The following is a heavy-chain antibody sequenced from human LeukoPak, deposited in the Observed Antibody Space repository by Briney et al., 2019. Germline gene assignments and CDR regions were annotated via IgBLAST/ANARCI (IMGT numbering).Heavy chain of an antibody. Sequence: SETLSLTCTASGGSISGGDYYWSWIRQLPGRGLEWIGYIYHTGRSSFNPSLTSRTTISVDTSQNQFSLTLNSMTPADSAVYYCARETGGGDSYGVWGQGILVTVSS. CDR2: IYHTGRS. D-gene: IGHD5-18*01. J-gene: IGHJ4*02. CDR1: GGSISGGDYY. V-gene: IGHV4-31*03. CDR3: ARETGGGDSYGV.